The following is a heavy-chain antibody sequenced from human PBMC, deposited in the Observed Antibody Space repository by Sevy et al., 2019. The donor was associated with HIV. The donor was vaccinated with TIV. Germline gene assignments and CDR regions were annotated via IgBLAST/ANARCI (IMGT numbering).Heavy chain of an antibody. CDR1: GGTFSSYA. CDR2: IIPIFGTA. D-gene: IGHD3-10*01. CDR3: ARLVDVVQGVTFYGMDV. J-gene: IGHJ6*02. Sequence: ASVKVSCKASGGTFSSYAISWVRQAPGQGLEWMGGIIPIFGTANYAQKFQGRVTITADESTSTAYMELSSLRSEDTAVYYCARLVDVVQGVTFYGMDVWGQGTTVTVSS. V-gene: IGHV1-69*13.